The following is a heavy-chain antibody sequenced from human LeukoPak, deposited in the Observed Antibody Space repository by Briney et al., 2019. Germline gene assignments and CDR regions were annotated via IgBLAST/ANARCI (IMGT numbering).Heavy chain of an antibody. J-gene: IGHJ6*02. CDR1: GYTFTSYY. Sequence: ASVTVSFKTSGYTFTSYYIHWVRQAPGQGREWMGIINPSSGATNYAQKFQGRVTMTRDTSTSTVYMELSSQRSEDTAVYYCARATNFYYYYGMDVWGQGTTVTVSS. D-gene: IGHD1-26*01. V-gene: IGHV1-46*01. CDR3: ARATNFYYYYGMDV. CDR2: INPSSGAT.